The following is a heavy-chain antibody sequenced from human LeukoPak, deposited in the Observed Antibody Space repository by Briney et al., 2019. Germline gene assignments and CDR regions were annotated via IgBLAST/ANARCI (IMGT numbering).Heavy chain of an antibody. CDR3: RRNGDYVSWEVDAFDI. CDR1: GGSFSGYY. D-gene: IGHD4-17*01. V-gene: IGHV4-34*01. CDR2: INHSGST. J-gene: IGHJ3*02. Sequence: SETLSLTCAVYGGSFSGYYWSWIRQPPGKGLGWIGEINHSGSTNYNPSLKSRVTISVDTSKNQFSLKLSSVTAADTAVYYCRRNGDYVSWEVDAFDIWGQGTMVTVSS.